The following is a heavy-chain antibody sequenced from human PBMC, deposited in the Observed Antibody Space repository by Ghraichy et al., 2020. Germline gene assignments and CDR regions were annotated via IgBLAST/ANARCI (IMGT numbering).Heavy chain of an antibody. V-gene: IGHV3-43*01. Sequence: GGSLRLSCAASGFTFDDYTMHWVRQAPGKGLEWVSLISWDGGSTYYADSVKGRFTISRDNSKNSLYLQMNSLRTEDTALYYCAKDLGWKTDKTDGYNKNVQYYYGMDVWGQGTTVTVSS. CDR2: ISWDGGST. D-gene: IGHD5-24*01. J-gene: IGHJ6*01. CDR1: GFTFDDYT. CDR3: AKDLGWKTDKTDGYNKNVQYYYGMDV.